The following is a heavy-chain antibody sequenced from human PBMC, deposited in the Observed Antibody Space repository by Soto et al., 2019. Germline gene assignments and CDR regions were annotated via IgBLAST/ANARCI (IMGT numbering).Heavy chain of an antibody. CDR1: GFTFSSYG. CDR2: ISYDGSNK. Sequence: GGSLRLSCAASGFTFSSYGMHWVRQAPGKGLEWVAVISYDGSNKYYADSVKGRFTISRDNSKNTLYLQMNSLRAEDTAVYYCATLAAVAGPYYFDYWRQGTLVTVSS. CDR3: ATLAAVAGPYYFDY. V-gene: IGHV3-30*03. J-gene: IGHJ4*02. D-gene: IGHD6-19*01.